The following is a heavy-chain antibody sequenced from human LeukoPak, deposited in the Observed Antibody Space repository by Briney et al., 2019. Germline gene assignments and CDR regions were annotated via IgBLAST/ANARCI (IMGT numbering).Heavy chain of an antibody. V-gene: IGHV3-13*01. CDR1: GFSFRNYD. Sequence: QPGGSLRLSCAASGFSFRNYDMHWVRQPTGKGLEWVSAIGTVGDTFYPDSVKGRFTISRDNDKNFLYLQMNSLRAGDTAVYYCTRSTYCNSTSCYPGAFDIWGQGTMVTVSA. J-gene: IGHJ3*02. D-gene: IGHD2-2*01. CDR3: TRSTYCNSTSCYPGAFDI. CDR2: IGTVGDT.